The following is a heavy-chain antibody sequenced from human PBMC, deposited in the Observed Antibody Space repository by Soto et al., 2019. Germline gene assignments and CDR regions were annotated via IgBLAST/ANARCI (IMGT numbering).Heavy chain of an antibody. Sequence: QEQLVQSGAEVKEPGASVKVSCKASGYNFINYYIHWVRQAPGQGLEWMAIINPMGGSTNYAQEFQGRVTLTSDTSTSTVYMELSSLRFEDTALFYCARDLAAGDLWGQGTLVTVSS. V-gene: IGHV1-46*01. D-gene: IGHD6-13*01. J-gene: IGHJ5*02. CDR1: GYNFINYY. CDR2: INPMGGST. CDR3: ARDLAAGDL.